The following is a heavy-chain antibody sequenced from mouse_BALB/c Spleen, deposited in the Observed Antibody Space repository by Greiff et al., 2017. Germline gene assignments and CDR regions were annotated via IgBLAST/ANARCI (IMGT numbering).Heavy chain of an antibody. D-gene: IGHD2-4*01. CDR3: ARTTTMITTRAMDY. Sequence: VQLQQSGAELAKPGASVKMSCKASGYTFTSYWMHWVKQRPGQGLEWIGYINPSTGYTEYNQKFKDKATLTADKSSSTAYMQLSSLTSEDSAVYYCARTTTMITTRAMDYWGQGTSVTVSS. CDR1: GYTFTSYW. J-gene: IGHJ4*01. CDR2: INPSTGYT. V-gene: IGHV1-7*01.